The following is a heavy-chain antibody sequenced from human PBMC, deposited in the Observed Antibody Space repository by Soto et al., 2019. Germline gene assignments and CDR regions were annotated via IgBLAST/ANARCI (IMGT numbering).Heavy chain of an antibody. CDR2: IIPIFGTA. D-gene: IGHD3-10*01. V-gene: IGHV1-69*06. Sequence: SSVKVSCKASGGTFSSYAISWVRQAPGQGLEWMGGIIPIFGTANYAQKFQGRVTITADKSTSTAYMGLSSLRSEDTAVYYCARVLSAGTWDWFDPWGQGTLVTVSS. CDR1: GGTFSSYA. CDR3: ARVLSAGTWDWFDP. J-gene: IGHJ5*02.